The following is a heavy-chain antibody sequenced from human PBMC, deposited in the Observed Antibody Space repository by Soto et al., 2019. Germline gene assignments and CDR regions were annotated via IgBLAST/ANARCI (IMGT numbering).Heavy chain of an antibody. CDR1: GGSITTSNW. Sequence: QVQLQESGPRLVKPSGTLSLTCAVSGGSITTSNWWAWFRQSPGKGLEWIAEIYHVGTTKYSPSLTSRISISVDKSNEQFCLSLSSMTAADTAVYYCARAPYGSSPYDIWGQGILVTVSS. CDR3: ARAPYGSSPYDI. J-gene: IGHJ4*02. D-gene: IGHD3-10*01. V-gene: IGHV4-4*02. CDR2: IYHVGTT.